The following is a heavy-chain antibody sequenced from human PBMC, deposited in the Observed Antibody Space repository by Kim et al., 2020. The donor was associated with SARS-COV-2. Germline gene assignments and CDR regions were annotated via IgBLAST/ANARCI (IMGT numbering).Heavy chain of an antibody. Sequence: SETLSLTCTVSGGSISSYYWSWIRQPPGKGLECIGYIYYSGSTNYNPSLKSRVTISVETSKNQFSLKLSSVTAADTAVYYCARLIYGDYRNYYFDYWCQGTLVTVSS. J-gene: IGHJ4*02. CDR3: ARLIYGDYRNYYFDY. V-gene: IGHV4-59*08. D-gene: IGHD4-17*01. CDR2: IYYSGST. CDR1: GGSISSYY.